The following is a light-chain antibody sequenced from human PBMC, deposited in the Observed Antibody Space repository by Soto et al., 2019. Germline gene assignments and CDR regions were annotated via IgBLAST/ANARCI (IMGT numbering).Light chain of an antibody. Sequence: EIVMTQSPAPLSVSPGERATLSCRAGQGVTTNFAWYQQQPGQSPRLLIYDVSTRATGVPARFSGSGSETDFTLTISGLQSDDFAVYFCQQSNNWPFSFGQGTRLEIK. V-gene: IGKV3-15*01. CDR1: QGVTTN. CDR2: DVS. CDR3: QQSNNWPFS. J-gene: IGKJ5*01.